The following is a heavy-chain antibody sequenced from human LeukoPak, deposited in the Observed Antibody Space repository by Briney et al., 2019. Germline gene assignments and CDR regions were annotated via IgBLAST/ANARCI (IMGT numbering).Heavy chain of an antibody. V-gene: IGHV4-59*01. CDR2: IYYGGST. Sequence: SETLSLTCTVSGGSTSSYYWSWIRQPPGQGLEWIGYIYYGGSTNSNPSLKSRVTISVDTSKNQVSLKLSSVTAADTAVYYCARVIEAGQHDYFDYWGQGTLVTVSS. D-gene: IGHD2-21*01. CDR3: ARVIEAGQHDYFDY. CDR1: GGSTSSYY. J-gene: IGHJ4*02.